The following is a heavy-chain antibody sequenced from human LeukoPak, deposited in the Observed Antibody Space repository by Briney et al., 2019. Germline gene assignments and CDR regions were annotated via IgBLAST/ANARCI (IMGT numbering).Heavy chain of an antibody. CDR2: FIPIFGTT. Sequence: SVKFSCKTSGGTFSSYAISWVRQAPGQGLEWMGGFIPIFGTTNYAQKFQGRVTLTADESTSTAYMELSSLRSEDTAVYYCARAAYDLLTAYYLKYFDLWGRGTLVTVDS. J-gene: IGHJ2*01. V-gene: IGHV1-69*13. CDR1: GGTFSSYA. CDR3: ARAAYDLLTAYYLKYFDL. D-gene: IGHD3-9*01.